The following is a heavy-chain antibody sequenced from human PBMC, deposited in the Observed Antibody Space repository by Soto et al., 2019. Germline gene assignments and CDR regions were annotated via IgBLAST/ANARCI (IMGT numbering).Heavy chain of an antibody. CDR1: GFIFSDFW. D-gene: IGHD2-2*01. V-gene: IGHV3-7*01. CDR3: ARDPAGYAI. Sequence: GGAFRLSCAASGFIFSDFWMNWVRQAPGKGLEYVAHMNEDGRAKFYADSVKGRFTISRDNTKNSLYLQMNSLTVEDTAVYYCARDPAGYAIWGQGTLVTVS. CDR2: MNEDGRAK. J-gene: IGHJ1*01.